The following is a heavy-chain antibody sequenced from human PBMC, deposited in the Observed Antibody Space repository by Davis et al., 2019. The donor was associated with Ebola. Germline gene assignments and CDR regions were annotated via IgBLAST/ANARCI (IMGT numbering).Heavy chain of an antibody. CDR3: AREIGALRVGELSLLDY. V-gene: IGHV1-46*01. CDR2: INPSGGST. Sequence: AASVKVSCKASGYTFTSYYMHWVRQAPGQGLEWMGIINPSGGSTSYAQKFQGRVTMTRDTSTSTVYMELSSLRSEDTAVYYCAREIGALRVGELSLLDYWGQGTLVAVSS. CDR1: GYTFTSYY. D-gene: IGHD3-16*02. J-gene: IGHJ4*02.